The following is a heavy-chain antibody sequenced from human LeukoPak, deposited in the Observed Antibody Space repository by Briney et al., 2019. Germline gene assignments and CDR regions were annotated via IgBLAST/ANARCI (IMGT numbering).Heavy chain of an antibody. D-gene: IGHD6-6*01. CDR3: AKPRSTRGIAARPLSHDAFDI. CDR1: GFTVSSNY. V-gene: IGHV3-66*04. Sequence: GGSLRLSCAASGFTVSSNYMSWVRQAPGKGLEWVSVIYSGGNTYYADSVKGRFTISRDNSKNTLFLQMNSLRAEDTAVYYCAKPRSTRGIAARPLSHDAFDIWGQGTMVTVSS. J-gene: IGHJ3*02. CDR2: IYSGGNT.